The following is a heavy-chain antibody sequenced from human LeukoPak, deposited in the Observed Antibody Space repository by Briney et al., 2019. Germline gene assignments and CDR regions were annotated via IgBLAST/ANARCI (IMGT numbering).Heavy chain of an antibody. CDR3: ARDSEPAGITIFGVVIPGRFNWFDP. Sequence: KPGGSLRLSCAASGFTFSSYAMSWVRQAPGKGLEWVSSISSSSSYIYYADSVKGRFTISRDNAKNSLYLQMNSLRAEDTAVYYCARDSEPAGITIFGVVIPGRFNWFDPWGQGTLVTVSS. D-gene: IGHD3-3*01. J-gene: IGHJ5*02. CDR2: ISSSSSYI. V-gene: IGHV3-21*01. CDR1: GFTFSSYA.